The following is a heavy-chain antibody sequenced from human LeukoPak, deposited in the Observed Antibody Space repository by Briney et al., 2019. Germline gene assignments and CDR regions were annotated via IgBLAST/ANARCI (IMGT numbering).Heavy chain of an antibody. CDR3: ARARGGSSPGDYYYYMDV. Sequence: PSETLSLTCTVSGGSISSYYWSWIRQPAGKGLEWIGRIYTSGSTNYNPSLKSRVTMSVDTSKNQISLKLSSVTAADTAVYYCARARGGSSPGDYYYYMDVWGKGTTVTVSS. J-gene: IGHJ6*03. V-gene: IGHV4-4*07. CDR2: IYTSGST. CDR1: GGSISSYY. D-gene: IGHD6-6*01.